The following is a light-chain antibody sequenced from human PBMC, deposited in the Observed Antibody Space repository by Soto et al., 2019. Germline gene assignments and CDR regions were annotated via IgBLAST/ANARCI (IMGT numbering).Light chain of an antibody. CDR3: SSYTGISTVV. J-gene: IGLJ3*02. CDR2: EVR. CDR1: SNDVGGFNY. Sequence: QSGLTQPASVSGSPGQSITISCTGTSNDVGGFNYVSWYQQHPGKVPKLLIYEVRNRPSGVSPRFSGSRSGNTASLIISGLQAEDEADYYCSSYTGISTVVFGGGTKLTVL. V-gene: IGLV2-14*01.